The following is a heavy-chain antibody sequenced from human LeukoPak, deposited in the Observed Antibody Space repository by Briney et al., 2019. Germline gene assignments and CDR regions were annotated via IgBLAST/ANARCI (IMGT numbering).Heavy chain of an antibody. CDR2: ISWNGGST. CDR1: GFTFDDYG. D-gene: IGHD3-10*01. V-gene: IGHV3-20*01. CDR3: VRDRTMVRGVMGDAFDV. Sequence: GGSLRLSCEASGFTFDDYGMSWVRQAPGKGLEWVSGISWNGGSTGYADSVKGRFTISGDNAKDSLYLQMDSLRGEDTALYQCVRDRTMVRGVMGDAFDVWGQGTMVTVSS. J-gene: IGHJ3*01.